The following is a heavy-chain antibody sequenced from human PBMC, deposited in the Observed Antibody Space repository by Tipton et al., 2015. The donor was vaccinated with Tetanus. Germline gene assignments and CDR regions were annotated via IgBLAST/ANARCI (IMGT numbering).Heavy chain of an antibody. CDR2: IFHTGGT. J-gene: IGHJ5*01. CDR3: ARSHGSGGLLWFDS. V-gene: IGHV4-30-2*06. CDR1: GGSINNGAYT. D-gene: IGHD3-10*01. Sequence: TLSLTCTVSGGSINNGAYTWSWIRQSPGKGLEWIGYIFHTGGTYYIPSLKSRVTISVDGPKNQFSLNLKSVTAADTAVYYCARSHGSGGLLWFDSWGQGTLVTVSS.